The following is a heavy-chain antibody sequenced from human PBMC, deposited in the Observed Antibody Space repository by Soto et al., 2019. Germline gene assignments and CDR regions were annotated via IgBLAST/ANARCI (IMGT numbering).Heavy chain of an antibody. J-gene: IGHJ4*02. CDR1: GFTFDDYA. V-gene: IGHV3-9*01. CDR2: ISWNSGSI. CDR3: AKDMRRSRGYSYGYRGNFDY. D-gene: IGHD5-18*01. Sequence: GGSLRLSCAASGFTFDDYAMHWVRQAPGKGLEWVSGISWNSGSIGYADSVKGRFTISRDNAKNSLYPQMNSLRAEDTALYYCAKDMRRSRGYSYGYRGNFDYWGQGTLVTVSS.